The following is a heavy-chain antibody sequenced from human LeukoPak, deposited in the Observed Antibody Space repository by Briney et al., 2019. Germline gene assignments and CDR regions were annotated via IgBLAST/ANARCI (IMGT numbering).Heavy chain of an antibody. Sequence: GGSLRLSCAASGFTVSSNYMSWVRQAPGKGLEWVSVIYSGGSTYYADSVKGRLTISRDNSKNTLYLQMNSLRAEDTAVYYCARVSVSSAFDYWGQGTLVTVSS. CDR3: ARVSVSSAFDY. J-gene: IGHJ4*02. CDR1: GFTVSSNY. CDR2: IYSGGST. D-gene: IGHD3-22*01. V-gene: IGHV3-53*01.